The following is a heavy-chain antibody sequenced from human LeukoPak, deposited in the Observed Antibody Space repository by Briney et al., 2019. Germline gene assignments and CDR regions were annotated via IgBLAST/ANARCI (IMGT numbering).Heavy chain of an antibody. V-gene: IGHV1-69*05. J-gene: IGHJ4*02. D-gene: IGHD3-16*01. Sequence: SVKVSCKASRGTFSSYAISWVRQAPGQGLEWMGRIIPIFGTANYAQKFQGRVTITTDESTSTAYMELSSLRSEDTAVYYCARAPYYDYVDDYWGQGTLVTVSS. CDR2: IIPIFGTA. CDR3: ARAPYYDYVDDY. CDR1: RGTFSSYA.